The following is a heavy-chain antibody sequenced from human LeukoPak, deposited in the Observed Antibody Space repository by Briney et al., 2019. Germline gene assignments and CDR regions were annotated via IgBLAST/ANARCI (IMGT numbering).Heavy chain of an antibody. CDR2: IYTSGST. CDR3: AREVFGSTYYYDSSGYPYFDY. D-gene: IGHD3-22*01. V-gene: IGHV4-4*07. J-gene: IGHJ4*02. Sequence: SETLSLTCTVSGGSISSYYWSWIRQPAGKGLEWSGRIYTSGSTNYNPSLKSRVTMSVDTSKNQFSLKLSSVTAADTAVYYCAREVFGSTYYYDSSGYPYFDYWGQGTLVTVSS. CDR1: GGSISSYY.